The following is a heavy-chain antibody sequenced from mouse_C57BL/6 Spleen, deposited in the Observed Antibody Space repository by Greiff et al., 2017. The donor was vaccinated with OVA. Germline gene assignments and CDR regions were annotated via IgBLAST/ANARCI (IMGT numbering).Heavy chain of an antibody. CDR3: ARDSSDAMDY. V-gene: IGHV3-6*01. Sequence: EVQLQESGPGLVKPSQSLSLTCSVTGYSITSGYYWNWIRQFPGNKLEWMGYISYDGSNNYNPSLKNRISITRDTSKNQLFLKLNSVTTEDTATYYCARDSSDAMDYWGQGTSVTVSS. J-gene: IGHJ4*01. CDR1: GYSITSGYY. CDR2: ISYDGSN. D-gene: IGHD3-1*01.